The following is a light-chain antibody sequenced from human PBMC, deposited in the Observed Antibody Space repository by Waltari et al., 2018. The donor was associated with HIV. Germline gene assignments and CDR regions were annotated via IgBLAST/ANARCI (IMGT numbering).Light chain of an antibody. J-gene: IGLJ2*01. Sequence: SSELPQPHSVSVFPGQTARITCSGDALPKQYAYWYQRKTGLAPLLVIYKDTDRPSWIPERFSGSSSGTTVTLTSSGVQAEDEADYYGQSEDRSATYVIFGGGTKLTVL. CDR2: KDT. CDR1: ALPKQY. CDR3: QSEDRSATYVI. V-gene: IGLV3-25*03.